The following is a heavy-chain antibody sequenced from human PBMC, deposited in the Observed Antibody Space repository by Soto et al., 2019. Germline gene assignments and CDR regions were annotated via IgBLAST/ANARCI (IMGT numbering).Heavy chain of an antibody. CDR1: GGPFSSYA. Sequence: SVKVSFKASGGPFSSYAISLVRQAPGQGLEWMGGIIPIFGTANYAQKFQGRVTITADKSTSTAYMELSSLRSEDTAVYYCARSSRTGTKRDGAFDIWGQGTMVTVSS. CDR2: IIPIFGTA. J-gene: IGHJ3*02. CDR3: ARSSRTGTKRDGAFDI. V-gene: IGHV1-69*06. D-gene: IGHD1-7*01.